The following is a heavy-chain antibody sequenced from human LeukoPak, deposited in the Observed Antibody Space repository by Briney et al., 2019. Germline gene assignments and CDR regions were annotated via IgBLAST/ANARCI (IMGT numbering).Heavy chain of an antibody. Sequence: GGSLRLSCTASGFTFDDYTMHWVRQVPGKGLEWLSLITWDGVTTYYADSVKGRFTISRDNSQNSLYLTMNSLRTEDTALYYCAKGFYDILTGYYNAEEYHNMGVWGKGTTVTVSS. V-gene: IGHV3-43*01. CDR3: AKGFYDILTGYYNAEEYHNMGV. CDR1: GFTFDDYT. J-gene: IGHJ6*03. CDR2: ITWDGVTT. D-gene: IGHD3-9*01.